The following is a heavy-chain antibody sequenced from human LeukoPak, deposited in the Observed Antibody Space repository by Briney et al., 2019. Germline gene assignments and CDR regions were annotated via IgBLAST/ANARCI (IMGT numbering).Heavy chain of an antibody. V-gene: IGHV1-18*01. CDR3: ARANPGIAAAGTGY. J-gene: IGHJ4*02. D-gene: IGHD6-13*01. CDR1: DYTFTSYG. CDR2: ISAYNGNT. Sequence: ASVKVSCKASDYTFTSYGISWVRQAPGQGLEWMGWISAYNGNTNYAQKLQGRVTMTTDTSTSTAYMELRSLRSDDTAVYYCARANPGIAAAGTGYWGQGTLVTVSS.